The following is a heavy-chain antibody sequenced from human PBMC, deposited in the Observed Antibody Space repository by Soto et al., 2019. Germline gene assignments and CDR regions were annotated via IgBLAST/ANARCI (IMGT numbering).Heavy chain of an antibody. CDR3: ARVRYNWNYAHAWFDP. V-gene: IGHV4-30-4*01. J-gene: IGHJ5*02. Sequence: TSETLSLTCTVSGGSISSGDYYWSWIRQPPGKGLEWIGYIYYSGSTYYNPSLKSRVTISVDTSKNQFSLKLSSVTAADTAVYYCARVRYNWNYAHAWFDPWGQGTLVTVSS. CDR2: IYYSGST. CDR1: GGSISSGDYY. D-gene: IGHD1-7*01.